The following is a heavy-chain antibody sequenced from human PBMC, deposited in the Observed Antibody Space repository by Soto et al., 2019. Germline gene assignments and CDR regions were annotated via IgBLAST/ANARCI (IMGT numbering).Heavy chain of an antibody. Sequence: QVQLVQSGAEVKKPGASVKVSCKASGYTFTSYGISWVRXAPGQGLEWMGWISAYNGNTNYAQKLQGRVTMTTDTXXXXXXXXXXXXXXXXTXVXYCARDPGTRSDYWGQGTLVTVSS. CDR2: ISAYNGNT. CDR3: ARDPGTRSDY. J-gene: IGHJ4*02. V-gene: IGHV1-18*01. CDR1: GYTFTSYG. D-gene: IGHD3-10*01.